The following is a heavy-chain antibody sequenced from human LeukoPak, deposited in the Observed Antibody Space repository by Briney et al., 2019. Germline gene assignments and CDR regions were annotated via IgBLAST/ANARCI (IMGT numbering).Heavy chain of an antibody. J-gene: IGHJ3*02. CDR3: ARLYPNGDYGVDAFDI. D-gene: IGHD4-17*01. CDR2: IYPCDAET. CDR1: GYSFTSYW. Sequence: GESLKISCKGSGYSFTSYWIGWVRQMPGKGLEWMGIIYPCDAETRYSPSFQGQVTITADKSISTAYLQWSSLKASDTAMYYCARLYPNGDYGVDAFDIWGQGTMLTVSS. V-gene: IGHV5-51*01.